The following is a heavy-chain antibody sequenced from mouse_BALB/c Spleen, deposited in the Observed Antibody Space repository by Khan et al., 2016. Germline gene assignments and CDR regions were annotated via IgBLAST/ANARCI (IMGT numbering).Heavy chain of an antibody. CDR1: GYTFTSYY. Sequence: QMQLEESGAELVKPGASVKLSCKASGYTFTSYYMYWVKQRPGQGLEWIGEINPSNGDTNFNERFKGKATLTVDKSSSTTYMQFSSLTSEDSAVYYCTRAGYDYPFAYWGQGTLVTVSA. V-gene: IGHV1S81*02. CDR3: TRAGYDYPFAY. CDR2: INPSNGDT. J-gene: IGHJ3*01. D-gene: IGHD2-4*01.